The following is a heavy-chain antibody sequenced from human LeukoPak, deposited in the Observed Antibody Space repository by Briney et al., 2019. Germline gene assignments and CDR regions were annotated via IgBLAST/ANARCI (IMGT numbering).Heavy chain of an antibody. CDR3: ARLATKSYYDILTGYYYFDY. CDR2: INSDGSST. D-gene: IGHD3-9*01. Sequence: GGSLRLSCADSGFTFSSYWMHWVRQAPGKGLVWVSRINSDGSSTSYADSVKGRFTISRDNAKNTLYLQMNSLRAEDTAVYYCARLATKSYYDILTGYYYFDYWGQGTLVTVSS. J-gene: IGHJ4*02. CDR1: GFTFSSYW. V-gene: IGHV3-74*01.